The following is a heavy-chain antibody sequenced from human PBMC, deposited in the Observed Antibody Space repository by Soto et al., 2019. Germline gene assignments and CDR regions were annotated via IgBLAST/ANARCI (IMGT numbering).Heavy chain of an antibody. CDR3: ARDGPIYDILSARYFYGMDV. Sequence: ASVKVSCKANGYTFRNYAMHWVCQAPGQGLEWMGWINGGNGNTKYSQKFQGRVTITRDTSASTAYMELSSLRSEDTAVYYCARDGPIYDILSARYFYGMDVWGHGTTVTV. CDR2: INGGNGNT. J-gene: IGHJ6*02. D-gene: IGHD3-9*01. V-gene: IGHV1-3*01. CDR1: GYTFRNYA.